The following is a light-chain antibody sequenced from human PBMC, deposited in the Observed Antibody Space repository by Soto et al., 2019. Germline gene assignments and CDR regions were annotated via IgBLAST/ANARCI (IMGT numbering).Light chain of an antibody. CDR2: DTS. Sequence: EIVLTQSAATLSLSPGERATLSCRASQSVSSYLAWYQQKPGQAPRLLIYDTSNRATGIPARFSGSGSGTDFTLTISSLEPEDFAVYYCLQRRNWPLTFGGGTKVEIK. CDR3: LQRRNWPLT. J-gene: IGKJ4*01. V-gene: IGKV3-11*01. CDR1: QSVSSY.